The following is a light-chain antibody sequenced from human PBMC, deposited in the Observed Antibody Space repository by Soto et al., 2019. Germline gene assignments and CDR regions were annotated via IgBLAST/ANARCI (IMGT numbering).Light chain of an antibody. CDR1: QSISSW. CDR2: EGS. V-gene: IGKV1-5*03. J-gene: IGKJ1*01. Sequence: DIQMTQSPSTLSASVGDRVTITCRASQSISSWLAWYQQKPGEAPKLLIYEGSTLESGVPSRFSGSGSGTEFTLTISSLQRDDFANFYCQQYNTYSRTFGQGTKVEVK. CDR3: QQYNTYSRT.